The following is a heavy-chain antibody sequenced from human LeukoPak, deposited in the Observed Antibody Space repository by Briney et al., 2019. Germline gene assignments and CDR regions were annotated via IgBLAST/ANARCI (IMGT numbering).Heavy chain of an antibody. J-gene: IGHJ4*02. CDR2: ISSSSSYI. Sequence: GGSLRLSCAASGLTFSSYSMNWVRQAPGKGLEWVSSISSSSSYIYYADSVKGRFTISRDNAKNSLYLQMNSLRAEDTAVYYCARSLLGGGSYTLDYWGQGTLVTVSS. CDR1: GLTFSSYS. CDR3: ARSLLGGGSYTLDY. V-gene: IGHV3-21*01. D-gene: IGHD1-26*01.